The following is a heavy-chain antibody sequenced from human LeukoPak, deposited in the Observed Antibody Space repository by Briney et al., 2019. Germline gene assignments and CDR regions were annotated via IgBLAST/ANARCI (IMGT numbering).Heavy chain of an antibody. J-gene: IGHJ5*02. CDR3: AGSRRGYHEARFDP. CDR2: ISGSGGST. CDR1: GFTFSSYA. Sequence: PGGSLRLSCAASGFTFSSYAMSWVRQAPGKGLEWVSAISGSGGSTYYADSVKGRFTISRDNSKNTLYLQMNSLRAEDTAVYYCAGSRRGYHEARFDPWGQGTLVTVSS. V-gene: IGHV3-23*01. D-gene: IGHD2-2*01.